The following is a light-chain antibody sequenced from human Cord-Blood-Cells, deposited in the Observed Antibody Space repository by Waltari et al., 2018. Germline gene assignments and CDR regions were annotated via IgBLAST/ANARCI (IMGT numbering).Light chain of an antibody. V-gene: IGKV1-39*01. CDR3: QQRYSTPRT. CDR1: QSISSY. CDR2: AAS. J-gene: IGKJ1*01. Sequence: DIQMTQSPSSLSASVGDRVTITCRASQSISSYLNGYQQKPGKAPKLLIYAASSFQSGVPSRFSGSGSCTDFSLPISSLQPDDFATYYCQQRYSTPRTFGQGTKVEIK.